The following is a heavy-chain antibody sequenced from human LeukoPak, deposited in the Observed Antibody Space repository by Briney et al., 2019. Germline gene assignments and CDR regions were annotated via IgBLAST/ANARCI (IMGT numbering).Heavy chain of an antibody. J-gene: IGHJ6*03. V-gene: IGHV3-7*01. CDR1: GFTFSNYW. Sequence: GSLRLSFAASGFTFSNYWLTWVRQAPGKGLEWVANIKQDGSEKHYVDSVKGRFTISRDNAKRSLYLQMNSLRAEDTAVFYCARGVDYHYYYYMDFWGKGTTVTVSS. CDR2: IKQDGSEK. CDR3: ARGVDYHYYYYMDF.